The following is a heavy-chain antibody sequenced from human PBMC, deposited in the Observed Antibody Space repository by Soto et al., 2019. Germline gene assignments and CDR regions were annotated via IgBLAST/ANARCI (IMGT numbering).Heavy chain of an antibody. CDR1: GFTFSSYA. Sequence: PGGSLRLSCAASGFTFSSYAMSWVRQAPGKGLEWVAAISGSGGRTYYADSVKGRFTISRDNAKKSLYLQLNSLRDEDTAVYYCARDPKSGNQKLYFDYWGQGALVTVSS. V-gene: IGHV3-23*01. CDR3: ARDPKSGNQKLYFDY. D-gene: IGHD1-26*01. CDR2: ISGSGGRT. J-gene: IGHJ4*02.